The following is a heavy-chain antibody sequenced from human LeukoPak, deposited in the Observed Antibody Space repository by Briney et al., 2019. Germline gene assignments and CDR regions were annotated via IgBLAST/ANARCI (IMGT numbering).Heavy chain of an antibody. CDR1: GGSISSSNW. CDR3: ARERGSYHPPGLYYYYYYMDV. V-gene: IGHV4-4*02. J-gene: IGHJ6*03. Sequence: SSGTLSLTCAVSGGSISSSNWWSWVRQPPGKGLEWIGEIYHSGSTNYNPSLKSRVTISVDKPKNHFSLKLSSVTAADTAAYYCARERGSYHPPGLYYYYYYMDVWGKGTTVTVSS. D-gene: IGHD1-26*01. CDR2: IYHSGST.